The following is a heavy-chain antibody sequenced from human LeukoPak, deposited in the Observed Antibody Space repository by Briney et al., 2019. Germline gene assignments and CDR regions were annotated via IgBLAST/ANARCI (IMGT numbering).Heavy chain of an antibody. Sequence: ASVKVSCKASGYTFTNYYMHWVRQAPGQGLEWMGIINPGGGSITYAQKFQGRVTMTRDMSTSTVYMELSSLRSEDTAVYYCAAGPVTAISYWGQGTLVTVSS. V-gene: IGHV1-46*01. D-gene: IGHD2-21*02. CDR1: GYTFTNYY. J-gene: IGHJ4*02. CDR3: AAGPVTAISY. CDR2: INPGGGSI.